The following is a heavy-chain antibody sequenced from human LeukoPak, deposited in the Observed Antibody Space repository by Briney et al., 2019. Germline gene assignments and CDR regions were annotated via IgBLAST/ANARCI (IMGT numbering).Heavy chain of an antibody. CDR2: IIPIFGTA. D-gene: IGHD4-17*01. J-gene: IGHJ6*02. V-gene: IGHV1-69*13. CDR3: ASPTRDYGDYFYYYGMDV. Sequence: SVKVSCKASGGTFSSYAISWVRQAPGQGLEWMGGIIPIFGTANYAQKFQGRVTITADESTSTAYMELSSLRSEDTAVYYCASPTRDYGDYFYYYGMDVWGQGTTVTVSS. CDR1: GGTFSSYA.